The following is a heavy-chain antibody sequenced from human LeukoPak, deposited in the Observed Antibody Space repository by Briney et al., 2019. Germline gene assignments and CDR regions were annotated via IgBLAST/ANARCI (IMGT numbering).Heavy chain of an antibody. Sequence: SETLSLTCTVSGGSISSSSYYWGWIRQPPGKGLEWIASIHYSGSTYYNPSLKSRVTISIDTSKNQFSLNLSSVTAADTAVYYCARPPQYSSSSYFQHWGQGTLVTVSS. CDR1: GGSISSSSYY. D-gene: IGHD6-6*01. CDR2: IHYSGST. CDR3: ARPPQYSSSSYFQH. J-gene: IGHJ1*01. V-gene: IGHV4-39*01.